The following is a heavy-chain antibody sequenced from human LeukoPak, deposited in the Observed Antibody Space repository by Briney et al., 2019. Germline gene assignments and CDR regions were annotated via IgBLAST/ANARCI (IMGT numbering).Heavy chain of an antibody. Sequence: GRSLRLSCAASGFTFDDYAMHWVRQAPGKGLEWVSGISWNSGSIGYADSVKGRFTISRDNAKNSLYLQMNSLRAEDTALYYCAKVLRGITMVRGPFDIWGQGTMVTVSS. CDR2: ISWNSGSI. J-gene: IGHJ3*02. V-gene: IGHV3-9*01. CDR3: AKVLRGITMVRGPFDI. CDR1: GFTFDDYA. D-gene: IGHD3-10*01.